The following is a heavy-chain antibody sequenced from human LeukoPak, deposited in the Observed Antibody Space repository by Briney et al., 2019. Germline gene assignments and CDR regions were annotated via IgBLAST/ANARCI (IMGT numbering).Heavy chain of an antibody. CDR1: GFTFTSYT. J-gene: IGHJ5*02. V-gene: IGHV3-21*01. CDR3: ARGSRDGWFDP. Sequence: GGSLGLSCAASGFTFTSYTMSWVRQAPGKGLEWVSSSSSRSSYIFYADSVKGRFSISRDNPKNSLYLQMNSLRAEDTAVYYCARGSRDGWFDPWGQGTLVTVSS. CDR2: SSSRSSYI. D-gene: IGHD5-24*01.